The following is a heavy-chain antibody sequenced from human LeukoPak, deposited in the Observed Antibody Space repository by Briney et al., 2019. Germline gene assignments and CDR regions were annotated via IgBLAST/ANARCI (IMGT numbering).Heavy chain of an antibody. CDR2: ITASGTAM. CDR3: ASSGSYRFDY. J-gene: IGHJ4*02. CDR1: GSTFSSYS. Sequence: GGSLRLSCAASGSTFSSYSMNWVRQAPGKGLEWVSHITASGTAMFYADSVKGRFTISRDNAKNSLYLQMDSLRDEDTAVYYCASSGSYRFDYWGQGTLVTVSS. V-gene: IGHV3-48*02. D-gene: IGHD1-26*01.